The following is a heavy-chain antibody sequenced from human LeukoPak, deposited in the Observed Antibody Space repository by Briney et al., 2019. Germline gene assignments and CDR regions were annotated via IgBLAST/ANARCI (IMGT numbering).Heavy chain of an antibody. CDR2: IRSKADIYAT. V-gene: IGHV3-73*01. CDR3: TRLWGDCGGDCYSHDY. CDR1: GFTFSGSV. Sequence: GGSLRLSCVASGFTFSGSVMHWVRQASGKGLEWVGRIRSKADIYATAYAASVKGRFTISRDDSKNTAYLQMNSLRTEDTAVYYCTRLWGDCGGDCYSHDYWGQGALVTVSS. J-gene: IGHJ4*02. D-gene: IGHD2-21*02.